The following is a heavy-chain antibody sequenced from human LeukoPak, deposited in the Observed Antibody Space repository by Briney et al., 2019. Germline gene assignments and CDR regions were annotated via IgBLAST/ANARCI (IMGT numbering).Heavy chain of an antibody. CDR1: GFTFSDHY. D-gene: IGHD3-22*01. Sequence: TGGSLRLSCAASGFTFSDHYMDWVRQAPGKGLEWVGRTRNKANSYTAEYAASVKGRFTISRDDSKNSLYLQMNSLKTEDTAVYYCARSTYYYDSSGYYKSFYFDYWGQGTLVTVSS. V-gene: IGHV3-72*01. J-gene: IGHJ4*02. CDR2: TRNKANSYTA. CDR3: ARSTYYYDSSGYYKSFYFDY.